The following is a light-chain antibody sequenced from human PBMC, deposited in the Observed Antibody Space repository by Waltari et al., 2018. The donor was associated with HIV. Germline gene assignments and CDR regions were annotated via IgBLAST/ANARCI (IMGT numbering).Light chain of an antibody. CDR3: QKYYTLRST. Sequence: DIVMTQSPATLAVSLGARATVTCTSSRTVPYKRNYLAWSQQKPGQAPMVLSYWASTRAFGVTDRFSGSGSGTEFSLTISRVQADDVAIYYCQKYYTLRSTFGGGTKIE. J-gene: IGKJ4*01. CDR2: WAS. V-gene: IGKV4-1*01. CDR1: RTVPYKRNY.